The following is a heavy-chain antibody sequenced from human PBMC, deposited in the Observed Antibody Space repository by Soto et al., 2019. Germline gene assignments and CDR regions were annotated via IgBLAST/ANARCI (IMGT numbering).Heavy chain of an antibody. CDR2: MNPNSGNT. V-gene: IGHV1-8*01. CDR1: GYTFTSYD. J-gene: IGHJ3*02. Sequence: ASVKVSCKASGYTFTSYDINWVRQATGQGLEWMGWMNPNSGNTGNAQKFQGRVTMTRNTSISTAYMELSSLRSEETAVYYCARGRPRVRGVIGYDAFDIWGQGTMVTVSS. D-gene: IGHD3-10*01. CDR3: ARGRPRVRGVIGYDAFDI.